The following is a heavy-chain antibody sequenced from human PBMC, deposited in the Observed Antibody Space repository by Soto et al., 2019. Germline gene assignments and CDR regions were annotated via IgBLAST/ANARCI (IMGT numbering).Heavy chain of an antibody. J-gene: IGHJ4*02. CDR1: GFTFSSYA. D-gene: IGHD4-17*01. V-gene: IGHV3-48*02. Sequence: SGGSLRLSCAASGFTFSSYAMSWVRQAPGKGLEWFSYISGSSRTISYADSVKGRFTISRDNAKNSLYVQMNSLRDEDTAVYYCARGTEAFDYWGQGTLVTVSS. CDR2: ISGSSRTI. CDR3: ARGTEAFDY.